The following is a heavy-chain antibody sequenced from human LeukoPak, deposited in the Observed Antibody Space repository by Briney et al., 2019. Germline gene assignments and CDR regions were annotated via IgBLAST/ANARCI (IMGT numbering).Heavy chain of an antibody. CDR2: IRYDGNNK. CDR3: AKDSRDNSDWYPYYIDY. J-gene: IGHJ4*02. D-gene: IGHD6-19*01. Sequence: PGGSLRLSCAASGFTFSSYGMHWVRRAPGKGLEWVAFIRYDGNNKYNADSVKGRFTVSRDNSKNTLYLQMNSLRAEDTAVYYCAKDSRDNSDWYPYYIDYWGQGTLVTVSS. V-gene: IGHV3-30*02. CDR1: GFTFSSYG.